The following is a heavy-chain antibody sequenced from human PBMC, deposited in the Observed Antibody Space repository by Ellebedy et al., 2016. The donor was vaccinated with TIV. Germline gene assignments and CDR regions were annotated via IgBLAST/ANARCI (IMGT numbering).Heavy chain of an antibody. Sequence: GGSLRLXCAASGFTFSSYGMHWVRQAPGKGLEWVAVIWYDGSNKYYADSVKGRFTISRDNSKNTLYLQMNSRRAEDTAVYYCARNRIVVVDRRQRNWFDPWGQGTLVTVSS. CDR2: IWYDGSNK. V-gene: IGHV3-33*01. D-gene: IGHD2-15*01. CDR3: ARNRIVVVDRRQRNWFDP. J-gene: IGHJ5*02. CDR1: GFTFSSYG.